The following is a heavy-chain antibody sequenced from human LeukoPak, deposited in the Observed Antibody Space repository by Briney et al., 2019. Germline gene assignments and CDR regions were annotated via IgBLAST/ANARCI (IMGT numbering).Heavy chain of an antibody. D-gene: IGHD3-22*01. CDR1: GGSINSYH. CDR2: IYTSGTT. CDR3: ASTTYDYDTSGHYFLDH. J-gene: IGHJ4*02. V-gene: IGHV4-4*07. Sequence: SETLSLSCTVSGGSINSYHWSWIRQPAGKALEWIGRIYTSGTTNYNPSLNSPVTMSVDTSKKHFSLQLRSVTAADTAVYYCASTTYDYDTSGHYFLDHWGQGSLVTVSS.